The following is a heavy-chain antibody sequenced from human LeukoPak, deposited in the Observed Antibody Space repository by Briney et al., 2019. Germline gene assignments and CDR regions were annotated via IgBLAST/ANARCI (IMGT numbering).Heavy chain of an antibody. D-gene: IGHD3-22*01. CDR2: IYTSGST. CDR1: GGSISSYY. Sequence: SETLSLTCTVSGGSISSYYWSWIRQPAGKGLEWIGRIYTSGSTNYNPSLKSRVTMSVDTSKNQFSLKLSSVTAADTAVYYCARGSFYYYDSSGYYYVDYWGQGTLVTVSS. CDR3: ARGSFYYYDSSGYYYVDY. V-gene: IGHV4-4*07. J-gene: IGHJ4*02.